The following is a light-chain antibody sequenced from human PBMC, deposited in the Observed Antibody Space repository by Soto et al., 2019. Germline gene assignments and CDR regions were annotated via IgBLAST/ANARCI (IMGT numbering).Light chain of an antibody. CDR2: GAS. Sequence: EIVLTQSPGTLSLSPGERATLSCRASQSVSSNSLAWYEQKPGQAPRLIIYGASTRATGIPARFSGSGSGTEFTLTISSLQSEDFAVYYCQQYNNWPPWTFSQGTKVDIK. CDR3: QQYNNWPPWT. V-gene: IGKV3-15*01. J-gene: IGKJ1*01. CDR1: QSVSSN.